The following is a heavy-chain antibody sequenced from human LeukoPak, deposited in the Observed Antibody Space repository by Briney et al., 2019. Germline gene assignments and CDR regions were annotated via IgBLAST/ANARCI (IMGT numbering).Heavy chain of an antibody. Sequence: PSETLSLTCTVSGGSISSGSYYWSWIRQPAGKGLEWIGRIYTSGSTNYNPSLKSRVTISVDTSKNQFSLKLSSVTAADTAVYYCARMGATRNYWGQGTLVTVSS. J-gene: IGHJ4*02. CDR3: ARMGATRNY. V-gene: IGHV4-61*02. CDR1: GGSISSGSYY. CDR2: IYTSGST. D-gene: IGHD1-26*01.